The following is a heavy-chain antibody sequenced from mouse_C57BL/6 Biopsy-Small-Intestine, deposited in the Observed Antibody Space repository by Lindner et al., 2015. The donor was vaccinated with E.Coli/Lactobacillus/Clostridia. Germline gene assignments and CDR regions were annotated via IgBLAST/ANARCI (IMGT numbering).Heavy chain of an antibody. CDR2: IDPEDGET. D-gene: IGHD1-1*01. J-gene: IGHJ3*01. Sequence: VQLQESGAELVKPGASVKLSCTASGFNIKDYYMHWVKQRTEQGLEWIGKIDPEDGETKYAPKFQGKATITADTSSVTAYLQLSSLTSEDTAVYYCARGYYYGSSPRWFAYWGQGTLVTVSA. CDR3: ARGYYYGSSPRWFAY. CDR1: GFNIKDYY. V-gene: IGHV14-2*01.